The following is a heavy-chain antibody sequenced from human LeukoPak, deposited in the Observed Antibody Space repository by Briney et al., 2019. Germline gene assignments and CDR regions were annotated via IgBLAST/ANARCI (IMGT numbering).Heavy chain of an antibody. V-gene: IGHV1-2*02. CDR3: ARDYYAVFENAFDI. CDR1: GYTFTGYY. Sequence: ASVKVSCKASGYTFTGYYMHWVRQAPGQGLEWMGWINPNSGGTNYAQKFQSRVTMTRDTSISTAYMELSRLRSDDTAVYYCARDYYAVFENAFDIWGQGTMVTVSS. J-gene: IGHJ3*02. CDR2: INPNSGGT. D-gene: IGHD1-26*01.